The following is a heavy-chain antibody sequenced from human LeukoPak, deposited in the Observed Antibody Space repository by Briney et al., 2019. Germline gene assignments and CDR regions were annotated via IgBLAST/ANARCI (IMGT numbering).Heavy chain of an antibody. CDR2: IYYSGST. CDR1: GGSISSSSYY. V-gene: IGHV4-39*01. D-gene: IGHD3-9*01. Sequence: SETLSLTCTVSGGSISSSSYYWGWIRQPPGKGLEWIGSIYYSGSTYYNPSLKSRVTISVDTSKNQFSLKLSSVTAADTVVYYCARIRYYDILTGTMDVWGKGTTVTISS. CDR3: ARIRYYDILTGTMDV. J-gene: IGHJ6*03.